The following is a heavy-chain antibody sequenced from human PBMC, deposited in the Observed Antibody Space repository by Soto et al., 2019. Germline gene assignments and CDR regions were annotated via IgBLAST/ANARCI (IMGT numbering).Heavy chain of an antibody. J-gene: IGHJ5*02. Sequence: ASMKVSCQASGYTFTSYGISWVRPAPGQRLEWMGWISAYNGNTNYAQKLQGRVTMTTDTSTSTAYMELRSLRSDDTAVYYCARDLNTIFGVGDHNWFDPWGQGTLVTVSS. D-gene: IGHD3-3*01. CDR3: ARDLNTIFGVGDHNWFDP. CDR2: ISAYNGNT. V-gene: IGHV1-18*01. CDR1: GYTFTSYG.